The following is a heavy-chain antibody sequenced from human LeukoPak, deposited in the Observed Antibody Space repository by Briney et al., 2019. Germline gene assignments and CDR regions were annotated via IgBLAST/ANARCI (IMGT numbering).Heavy chain of an antibody. CDR3: TTVGTMLRGFDS. CDR1: GFTFSNAW. Sequence: KPGGSLRLPCVASGFTFSNAWMNWVRQAPGEGLEWVGRTKTKTDGGTTDYAAPVKGRFTISRDDSKNTMYLQMNSLKTEDTAVYYCTTVGTMLRGFDSWGQGTLVTVSS. J-gene: IGHJ4*02. V-gene: IGHV3-15*01. D-gene: IGHD3-10*01. CDR2: TKTKTDGGTT.